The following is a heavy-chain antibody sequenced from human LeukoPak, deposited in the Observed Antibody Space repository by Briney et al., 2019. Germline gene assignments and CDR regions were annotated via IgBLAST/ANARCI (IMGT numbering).Heavy chain of an antibody. D-gene: IGHD2-2*01. Sequence: PSETLSLTCAVSGGSISSSNWWSWGRPPPGKGREWIGEIYHSGSTNYNPSLKRRVTISVDKSKNQFSLKLSSVTAADTAVYYCARVRVTCSSTSCYDYYYYGMDVWGKGTTVTVSS. CDR3: ARVRVTCSSTSCYDYYYYGMDV. CDR2: IYHSGST. J-gene: IGHJ6*04. CDR1: GGSISSSNW. V-gene: IGHV4-4*02.